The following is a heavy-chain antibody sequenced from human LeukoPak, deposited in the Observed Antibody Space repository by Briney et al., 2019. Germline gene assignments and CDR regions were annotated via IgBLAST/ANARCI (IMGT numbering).Heavy chain of an antibody. CDR1: GFTVSGTH. V-gene: IGHV3-53*01. J-gene: IGHJ4*02. CDR2: IYTGGTT. Sequence: GGSLRLSCTVSGFTVSGTHMSWVRQAPGKGLEWVSAIYTGGTTYYADSVAGRFTISRDNSKNTLYLLMNSLRTEDTAVYYCARDQATSGGGLDSWGQGTLVTVSS. D-gene: IGHD3-16*01. CDR3: ARDQATSGGGLDS.